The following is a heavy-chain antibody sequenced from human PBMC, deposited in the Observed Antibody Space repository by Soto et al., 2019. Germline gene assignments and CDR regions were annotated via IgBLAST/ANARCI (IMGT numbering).Heavy chain of an antibody. CDR1: GGSISSGGYY. CDR3: AVSYCSGGSCYIPLYNWFDP. D-gene: IGHD2-15*01. J-gene: IGHJ5*02. CDR2: IYYSGST. V-gene: IGHV4-31*03. Sequence: TLSLTCTVSGGSISSGGYYWSWIRQHPGKGLEWIGYIYYSGSTYYNPSLKSRVTISVDTSKNQFSLKLSSVTAADTAVYYCAVSYCSGGSCYIPLYNWFDPWGQGTLVTVSS.